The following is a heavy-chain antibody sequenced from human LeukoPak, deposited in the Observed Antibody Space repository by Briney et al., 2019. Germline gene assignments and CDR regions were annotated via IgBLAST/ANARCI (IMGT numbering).Heavy chain of an antibody. CDR3: ARDSRLTSYLFDY. J-gene: IGHJ4*02. CDR1: GGSISSYY. V-gene: IGHV4-59*01. CDR2: IYYSGST. Sequence: PSETLSLTCTVSGGSISSYYWSWIRQPPGKGLEWIGYIYYSGSTNYNPSLKSRVTISVDTSKNQFSLKLSSVTAADTAVYYCARDSRLTSYLFDYWGQGTLVTVSS. D-gene: IGHD3-9*01.